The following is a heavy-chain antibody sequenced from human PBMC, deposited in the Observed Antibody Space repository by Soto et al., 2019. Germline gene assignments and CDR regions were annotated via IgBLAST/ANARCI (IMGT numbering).Heavy chain of an antibody. CDR3: APLTVSLSGPYGIHV. CDR2: MFYSGLT. CDR1: GYSVSSSGDY. D-gene: IGHD2-15*01. J-gene: IGHJ6*02. Sequence: PLVTQSLTCSVAGYSVSSSGDYWAWIRQPPGKGLEWIGSMFYSGLTYYNPSLKSRVTLSVDTSKNHFSVRLNSVTAADTAVYYCAPLTVSLSGPYGIHVWGQGTTVTVSS. V-gene: IGHV4-39*01.